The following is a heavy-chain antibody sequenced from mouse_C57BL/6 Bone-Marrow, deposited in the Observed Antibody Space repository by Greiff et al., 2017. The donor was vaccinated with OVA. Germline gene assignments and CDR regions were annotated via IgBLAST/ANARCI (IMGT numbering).Heavy chain of an antibody. D-gene: IGHD4-1*01. CDR2: IDPSDSYT. CDR3: ARGANWADYFDY. V-gene: IGHV1-59*01. CDR1: GYTFTSYW. J-gene: IGHJ2*01. Sequence: QVQLQQPGAELVRPGTSVKLSCKASGYTFTSYWMHWVKQRPGQGLEWIGVIDPSDSYTKYNQKFKGKATLTVDTSSSTAYMQLSSLTSEDSAVYYCARGANWADYFDYWGQGTTLTVSS.